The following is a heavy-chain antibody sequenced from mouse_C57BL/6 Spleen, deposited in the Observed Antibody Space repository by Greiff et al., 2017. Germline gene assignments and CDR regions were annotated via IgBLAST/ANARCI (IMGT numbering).Heavy chain of an antibody. CDR1: GFTFNTYA. Sequence: DVMLVESGGGLVQPKGSLKLSCAASGFTFNTYAMHWVRQAPGKGLEWVARIRSKSSNNATYYADSVKDRFTISRDESQSMLYLQMNNLKTEDTAMYYCVRDSYYAMDYWGQGTSVTVSS. CDR2: IRSKSSNNAT. CDR3: VRDSYYAMDY. J-gene: IGHJ4*01. V-gene: IGHV10-3*01.